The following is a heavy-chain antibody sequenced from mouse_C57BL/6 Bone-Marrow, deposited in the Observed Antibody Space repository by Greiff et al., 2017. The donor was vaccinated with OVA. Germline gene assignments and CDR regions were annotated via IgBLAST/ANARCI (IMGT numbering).Heavy chain of an antibody. V-gene: IGHV14-1*01. Sequence: EVQLQQSGAELVRPGASVKLSCTASGFNIKDYYMHWVKQRPEQGLEWIGRLDPEDGDTEYAPTFQGKATMTADTSSNTAYLQLSSLTSEDTAVYYCTLYDGYYFDYWGQGTTLTVSS. D-gene: IGHD2-3*01. CDR2: LDPEDGDT. J-gene: IGHJ2*01. CDR1: GFNIKDYY. CDR3: TLYDGYYFDY.